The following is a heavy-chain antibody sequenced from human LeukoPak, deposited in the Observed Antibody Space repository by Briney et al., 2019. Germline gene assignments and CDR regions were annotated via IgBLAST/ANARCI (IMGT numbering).Heavy chain of an antibody. CDR3: ARVRYGVVVPAAILHYCYYMDV. CDR1: GYTFTSYG. V-gene: IGHV1-18*01. Sequence: ASVKVSCKASGYTFTSYGISWVRQAPGQGLEWTGWISAYNGNTNYAQKLQGRVTMTTDTSTSTAYMELRSLRSDDTAVYYCARVRYGVVVPAAILHYCYYMDVWGKGTTVTVSS. D-gene: IGHD2-2*02. CDR2: ISAYNGNT. J-gene: IGHJ6*03.